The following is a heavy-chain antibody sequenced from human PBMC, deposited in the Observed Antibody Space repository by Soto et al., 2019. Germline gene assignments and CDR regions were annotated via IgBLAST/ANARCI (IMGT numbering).Heavy chain of an antibody. D-gene: IGHD3-3*01. Sequence: DVQLVESGGGLVQPGGSLRLACAASGFNFNTYWMTWVRQAPGKGLEWVANIKGDGSRNHYVYAVAGRFTISRDNGKNSLFLQMHSLRVESTVVYFWAIDSLRGSGNAWFDAVAFWGHGTKVTVSP. CDR3: AIDSLRGSGNAWFDAVAF. V-gene: IGHV3-7*01. CDR1: GFNFNTYW. CDR2: IKGDGSRN. J-gene: IGHJ3*01.